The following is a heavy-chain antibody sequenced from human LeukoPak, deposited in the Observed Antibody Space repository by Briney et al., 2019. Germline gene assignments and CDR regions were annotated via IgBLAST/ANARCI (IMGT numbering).Heavy chain of an antibody. CDR2: IYTGDSDT. Sequence: GASLKISCTGSGYSFTSYWIGWVRQTPGKRLEWMGIIYTGDSDTRYSPSFQGQVAISADKSISTAYLQWSSLKASDTAMYYCARLGGAVAGTTYFDYWGQGTLVTVSS. D-gene: IGHD6-19*01. CDR3: ARLGGAVAGTTYFDY. J-gene: IGHJ4*02. CDR1: GYSFTSYW. V-gene: IGHV5-51*01.